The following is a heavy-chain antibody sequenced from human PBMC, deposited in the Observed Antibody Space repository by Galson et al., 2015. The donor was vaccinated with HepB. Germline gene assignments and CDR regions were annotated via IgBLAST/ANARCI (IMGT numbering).Heavy chain of an antibody. Sequence: SVKVSCKASGYTFTSYDINWVRQATGQGLEWMGWMNPNSGNTGYAQKFQGRVTMTRNTSISTAYMELSSLRSEDTAVYYCARGGYCSSTSCYTTLPLYNWFDPWGQGTLVTVSS. D-gene: IGHD2-2*02. J-gene: IGHJ5*02. CDR1: GYTFTSYD. CDR3: ARGGYCSSTSCYTTLPLYNWFDP. CDR2: MNPNSGNT. V-gene: IGHV1-8*01.